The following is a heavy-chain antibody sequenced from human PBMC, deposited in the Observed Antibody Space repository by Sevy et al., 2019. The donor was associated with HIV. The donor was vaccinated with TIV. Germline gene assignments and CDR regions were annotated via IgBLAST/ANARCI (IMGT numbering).Heavy chain of an antibody. J-gene: IGHJ6*02. D-gene: IGHD3-9*01. CDR1: GFTFTHAW. CDR3: XXSSHSPRVWRDFDPKFYFFYYGMDV. V-gene: IGHV3-15*01. Sequence: GGSLRLSCATSGFTFTHAWMNWVRQAPGKGLEWVGRIQSKTDGGATASAAPVKGRFTLSRDDSKNMVFLQMNSLKTXXXXXXXXXXSSHSPRVWRDFDPKFYFFYYGMDVWGQGTTVTVSS. CDR2: IQSKTDGGAT.